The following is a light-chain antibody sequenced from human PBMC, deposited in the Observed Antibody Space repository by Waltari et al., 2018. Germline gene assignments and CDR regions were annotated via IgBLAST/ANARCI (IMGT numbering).Light chain of an antibody. CDR1: QRVGRA. J-gene: IGKJ1*01. V-gene: IGKV3-20*01. CDR3: QHYVRLPVT. CDR2: DAS. Sequence: VLTQSPATPSLSPGELATLSCRASQRVGRALAWYQQKPGSAPRLLIYDASIRATGVPDRFSGSGSGTDFSLTISRLEPEDVAVYNCQHYVRLPVTFGQGTKVE.